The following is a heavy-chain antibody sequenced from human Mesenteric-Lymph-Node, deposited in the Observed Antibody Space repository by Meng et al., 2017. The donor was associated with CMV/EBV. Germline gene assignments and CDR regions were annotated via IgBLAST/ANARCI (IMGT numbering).Heavy chain of an antibody. Sequence: SETLSLTCTVSGGSVSSGSYYWTWIRQPPGKRLEWVGYISYVGSTNYNPSLESRVTISVDRSENRFSLKLTSVTAADTAVYYCARVNYYDSSGYSLDYWGQGTLVTVSS. CDR2: ISYVGST. CDR1: GGSVSSGSYY. V-gene: IGHV4-61*01. J-gene: IGHJ4*02. D-gene: IGHD3-22*01. CDR3: ARVNYYDSSGYSLDY.